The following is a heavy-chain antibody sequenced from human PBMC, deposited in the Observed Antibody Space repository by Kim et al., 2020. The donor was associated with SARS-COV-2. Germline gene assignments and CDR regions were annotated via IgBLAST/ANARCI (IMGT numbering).Heavy chain of an antibody. CDR1: GITFSDAW. V-gene: IGHV3-15*01. J-gene: IGHJ4*02. D-gene: IGHD1-26*01. CDR3: TTGGGRSWAWGY. Sequence: GGSLRLSCAASGITFSDAWMTWVRQAPGKGLEWVGRIKSKVDGGTTDYAAPVKGTFTISRDDSKKTVYLQMNSLRTEDTALYYCTTGGGRSWAWGYWGPG. CDR2: IKSKVDGGTT.